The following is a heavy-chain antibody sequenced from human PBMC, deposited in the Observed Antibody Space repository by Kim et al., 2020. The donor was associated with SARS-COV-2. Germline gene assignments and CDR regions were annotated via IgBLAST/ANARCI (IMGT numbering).Heavy chain of an antibody. CDR3: ARVRRYSLVVVAATFLHGFDY. Sequence: SETLSLTCTVSGYSISSGYYWGWIRQPPGKGLEWIGSIYHSGSTYYNPSLKSRVTISVDTSKNQFSLKLSSVTAADTAVYYCARVRRYSLVVVAATFLHGFDYWGQGTLVTVSS. CDR1: GYSISSGYY. J-gene: IGHJ4*02. D-gene: IGHD2-15*01. CDR2: IYHSGST. V-gene: IGHV4-38-2*02.